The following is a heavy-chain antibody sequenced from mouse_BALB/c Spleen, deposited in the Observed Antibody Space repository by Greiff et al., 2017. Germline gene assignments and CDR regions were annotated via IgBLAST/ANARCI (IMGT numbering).Heavy chain of an antibody. CDR2: ISSGGSYT. Sequence: EVKLVESGGGLVKPGGSLKLSCAASGFTFSSYTMSWVRQTPEKRLEWVATISSGGSYTYYPDSVKGRFTISRDNAKNTLYLQMSSLKSEDTAMYYCTRVPNGYFDVWGAGTTVTVSS. V-gene: IGHV5-6-4*01. CDR3: TRVPNGYFDV. J-gene: IGHJ1*01. CDR1: GFTFSSYT.